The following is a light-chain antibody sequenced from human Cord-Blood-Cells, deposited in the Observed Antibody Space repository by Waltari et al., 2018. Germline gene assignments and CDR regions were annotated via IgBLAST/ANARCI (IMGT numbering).Light chain of an antibody. J-gene: IGLJ2*01. CDR3: QAWDSSTVV. Sequence: SYELTQPPSVSVSPGQTASITCSGDKLGDKYACWYQQKPGQSPVLVIYQDSKRPSGIPERFSGSNAGNPATLTIGGTQAMDDADYYCQAWDSSTVVFGGGTKLTVL. CDR2: QDS. CDR1: KLGDKY. V-gene: IGLV3-1*01.